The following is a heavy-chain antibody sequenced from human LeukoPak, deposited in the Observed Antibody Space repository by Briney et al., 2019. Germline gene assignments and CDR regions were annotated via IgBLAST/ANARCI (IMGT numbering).Heavy chain of an antibody. D-gene: IGHD3-16*01. V-gene: IGHV3-7*04. CDR1: TFSISNYW. Sequence: PGGSLRLSCVASTFSISNYWMSWVRQAPGKGLECVANKKEDGSEEYYLDSVKGRFIVSRDNAKNSLYLQMNSLRAEDTAVYYCARDRGGGYFDYWGQGALVTVSS. CDR2: KKEDGSEE. J-gene: IGHJ4*02. CDR3: ARDRGGGYFDY.